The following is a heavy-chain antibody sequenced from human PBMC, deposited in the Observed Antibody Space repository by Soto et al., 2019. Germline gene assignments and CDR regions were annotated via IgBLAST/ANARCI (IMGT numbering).Heavy chain of an antibody. V-gene: IGHV5-51*01. D-gene: IGHD2-21*02. Sequence: GESLKISCKGSGYSFTSYWIGWVRQMPGKGLEWMGIIYPGDSDTRYSPSFQGQVTVSADKSISTAYLQWSSLKASDTAMYYCARHRSSAVVTAIGDYWGKGTLVTVSS. CDR2: IYPGDSDT. CDR1: GYSFTSYW. CDR3: ARHRSSAVVTAIGDY. J-gene: IGHJ4*02.